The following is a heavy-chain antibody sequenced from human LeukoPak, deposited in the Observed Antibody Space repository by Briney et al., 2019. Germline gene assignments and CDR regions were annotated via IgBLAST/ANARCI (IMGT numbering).Heavy chain of an antibody. CDR2: IYYTGST. CDR1: GGSITSYY. D-gene: IGHD3-9*01. J-gene: IGHJ5*02. V-gene: IGHV4-59*01. Sequence: SETLSLTCTVSGGSITSYYWSWIRQPPGKGLEWIGYIYYTGSTNYNPSLKGRVTISVDTSKNQFSLKLSSVTAADTAVYYCATLTGYSPESWFDPWGQGILVTVSS. CDR3: ATLTGYSPESWFDP.